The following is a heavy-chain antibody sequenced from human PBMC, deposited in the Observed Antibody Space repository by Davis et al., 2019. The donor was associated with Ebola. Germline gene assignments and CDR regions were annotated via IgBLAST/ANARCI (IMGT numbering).Heavy chain of an antibody. Sequence: AASVKVSCKASGYTFTSYGITWVRQAPGQGLEWMGWINPHNGNTNYAQNVQGRVTMTTDTSTSTAYMEVGSLRSDDTAVYYCARLYTAMVFYGMDVWGQGTTVTVSS. CDR3: ARLYTAMVFYGMDV. V-gene: IGHV1-18*04. CDR1: GYTFTSYG. J-gene: IGHJ6*02. CDR2: INPHNGNT. D-gene: IGHD5-18*01.